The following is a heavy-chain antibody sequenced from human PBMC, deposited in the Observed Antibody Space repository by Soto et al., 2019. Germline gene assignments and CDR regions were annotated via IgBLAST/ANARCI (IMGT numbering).Heavy chain of an antibody. V-gene: IGHV3-9*01. D-gene: IGHD2-2*01. CDR3: AKARGRDIVVVPAAIRWGAFDI. Sequence: PGGSLRLPCAASVFTFDDHAMHWVRQAPEKGLEWVSGISWNSGSIGYADSVKGRFTISRDNAKNSLYLQMNSLRGEDTALYYCAKARGRDIVVVPAAIRWGAFDIWGQGTMVTVSS. J-gene: IGHJ3*02. CDR2: ISWNSGSI. CDR1: VFTFDDHA.